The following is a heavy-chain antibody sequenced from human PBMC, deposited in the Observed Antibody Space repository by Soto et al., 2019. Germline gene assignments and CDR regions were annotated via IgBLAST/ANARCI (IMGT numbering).Heavy chain of an antibody. D-gene: IGHD4-17*01. V-gene: IGHV3-23*01. Sequence: VGSLRLSCAASGFTFSNYGMSWVRQAPGKGLEWVSTISGSGDSTYYADSVKGRFTISRDNSKNTLYLQMNSLRAEDTAVYYCASKLTYGGPSDYWGQGTLVTVSS. CDR3: ASKLTYGGPSDY. J-gene: IGHJ4*02. CDR1: GFTFSNYG. CDR2: ISGSGDST.